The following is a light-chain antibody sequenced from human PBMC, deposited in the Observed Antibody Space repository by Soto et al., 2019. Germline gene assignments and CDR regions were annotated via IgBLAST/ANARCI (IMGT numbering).Light chain of an antibody. CDR1: SSDVGGYNY. V-gene: IGLV2-14*01. J-gene: IGLJ3*02. CDR3: SSYTSSSTAWV. Sequence: QSVLTQPASVSGSPGQSITISCTGTSSDVGGYNYVSWYQQHPGKAPKLMIYEVSNRPSGVSNRFSGSKSGNTASLTISGLQAADEADYYCSSYTSSSTAWVFGGGTKLTVL. CDR2: EVS.